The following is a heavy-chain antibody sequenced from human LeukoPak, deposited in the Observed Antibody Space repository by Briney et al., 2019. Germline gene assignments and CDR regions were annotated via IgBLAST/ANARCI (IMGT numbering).Heavy chain of an antibody. J-gene: IGHJ6*02. V-gene: IGHV3-7*01. CDR2: IKQDGSEK. Sequence: GGSLRLSCAASGFTFSSYWMSWVRQAPGKGLEWVANIKQDGSEKYYVDSVKGRFTISRDNAKNSLYLRMNSLRAEDTAVYYCARDTIERGYCSGGSCPNVYYYYYGMDVWGQGTTVTVSS. D-gene: IGHD2-15*01. CDR1: GFTFSSYW. CDR3: ARDTIERGYCSGGSCPNVYYYYYGMDV.